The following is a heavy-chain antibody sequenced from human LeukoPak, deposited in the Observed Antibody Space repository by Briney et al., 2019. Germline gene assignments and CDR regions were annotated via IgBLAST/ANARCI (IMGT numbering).Heavy chain of an antibody. J-gene: IGHJ4*02. CDR3: ATHCSGGSCHGYYFDY. Sequence: ASVKVSCKASGNTFTSYYMHWVRQAPGQGLEWVGIINPSGGSTGYAQKFQGRVTMTRDMSTSTVYMELSSLRSEDTAVYFCATHCSGGSCHGYYFDYWGQGTLVTVSS. CDR2: INPSGGST. V-gene: IGHV1-46*01. D-gene: IGHD2-15*01. CDR1: GNTFTSYY.